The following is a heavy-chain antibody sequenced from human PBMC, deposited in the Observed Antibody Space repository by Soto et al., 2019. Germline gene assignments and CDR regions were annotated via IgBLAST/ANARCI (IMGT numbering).Heavy chain of an antibody. CDR2: IWYDGSNK. J-gene: IGHJ6*02. Sequence: PGGSLRLSCAASGFTFSSYGMHWVRQAPGKGLEWVAVIWYDGSNKYYADSVKGRFTISRDNSKNTLYLQMNSLRAEDTAVYYCATLPNYYGSGSYYNDYYYYGMDVWGQGTTVTVSS. CDR3: ATLPNYYGSGSYYNDYYYYGMDV. V-gene: IGHV3-33*01. D-gene: IGHD3-10*01. CDR1: GFTFSSYG.